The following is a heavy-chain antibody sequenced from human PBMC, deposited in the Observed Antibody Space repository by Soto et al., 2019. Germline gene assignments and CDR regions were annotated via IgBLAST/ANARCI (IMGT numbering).Heavy chain of an antibody. D-gene: IGHD3-16*01. CDR2: IYWDDDK. CDR3: AHIPNYYQYDWFDP. Sequence: QITLKESGPTLVKPTQTLTLTCTFSGFSLTTRGVGVGWIRQPPGKPLECLALIYWDDDKRYSPSLQSRLSLTKDTSKNQVVLTMTNVDPVDTATYYCAHIPNYYQYDWFDPWGQGTLVSVSS. CDR1: GFSLTTRGVG. V-gene: IGHV2-5*02. J-gene: IGHJ5*02.